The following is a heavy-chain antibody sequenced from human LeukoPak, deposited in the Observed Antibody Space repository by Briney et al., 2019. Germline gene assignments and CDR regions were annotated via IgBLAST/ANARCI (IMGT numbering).Heavy chain of an antibody. CDR2: IYYSGST. CDR1: GGSISSYY. Sequence: SETLSLTCTVSGGSISSYYWSWIRQPPGKGLEWIGYIYYSGSTNYNPSLKSRVTISVDTSKNQFSLKLSSVTAADTAVYYCARGRYSSGWYFDYWGQGTLVTVSS. D-gene: IGHD6-19*01. V-gene: IGHV4-59*01. J-gene: IGHJ4*02. CDR3: ARGRYSSGWYFDY.